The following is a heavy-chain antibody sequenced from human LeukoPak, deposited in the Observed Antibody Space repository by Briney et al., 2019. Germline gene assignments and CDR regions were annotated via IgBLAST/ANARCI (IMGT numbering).Heavy chain of an antibody. CDR2: IIPIFGTA. CDR3: AREVDYDYVWGSYRYNPPLDY. V-gene: IGHV1-69*05. D-gene: IGHD3-16*02. Sequence: ASVKVSCKASGGTFSSYAISWVRQAPGQGLEWMGRIIPIFGTANYAQKFQGRVTITTDESTSTAYMEPSSLRSEDTAVYYCAREVDYDYVWGSYRYNPPLDYWGQGTLVTVSS. J-gene: IGHJ4*02. CDR1: GGTFSSYA.